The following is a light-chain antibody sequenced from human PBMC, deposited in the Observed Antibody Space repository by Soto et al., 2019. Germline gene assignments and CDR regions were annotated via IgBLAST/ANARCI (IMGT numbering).Light chain of an antibody. V-gene: IGKV3D-15*01. CDR1: QSISSN. Sequence: ELVMTQSPATLSVSAGARATLSGRASQSISSNLAWYQLKPGQAPRLPIYGASTWATGSPARFSGGGSGTEITLTFAGLQSEGFAVEDWQEYCYWPFTVGQGAQL. J-gene: IGKJ2*01. CDR3: QEYCYWPFT. CDR2: GAS.